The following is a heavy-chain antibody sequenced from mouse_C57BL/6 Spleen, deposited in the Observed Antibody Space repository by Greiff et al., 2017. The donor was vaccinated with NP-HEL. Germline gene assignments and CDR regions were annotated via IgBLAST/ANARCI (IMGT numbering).Heavy chain of an antibody. Sequence: VQLQQSVAELVRPGASVKLSCTASGFNIKNTYMHWVKQRPEQGLEWIGRIDPANGNTKYAPQFQGKATITADPSSNTAYLQLSSLTSEDTAIYYCASLGITTVVAKAMDYWGQGTSVTVSS. D-gene: IGHD1-1*01. J-gene: IGHJ4*01. V-gene: IGHV14-3*01. CDR1: GFNIKNTY. CDR3: ASLGITTVVAKAMDY. CDR2: IDPANGNT.